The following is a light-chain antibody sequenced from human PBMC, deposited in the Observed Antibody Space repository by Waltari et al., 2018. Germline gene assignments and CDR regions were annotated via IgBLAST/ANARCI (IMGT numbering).Light chain of an antibody. CDR2: DTF. CDR3: LQRSDWPPSYT. Sequence: ELVLTQSPATLSLSPGERATLPCRAGQSVGNYLAWYQQKPGQAPRLLIYDTFNRATGIPARFSGTGSGTDYTLTISGLEPEDFAVYYCLQRSDWPPSYTFGQGTKLEIK. V-gene: IGKV3-11*01. CDR1: QSVGNY. J-gene: IGKJ2*01.